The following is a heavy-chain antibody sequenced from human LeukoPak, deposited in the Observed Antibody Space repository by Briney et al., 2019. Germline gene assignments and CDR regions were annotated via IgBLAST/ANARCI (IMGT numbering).Heavy chain of an antibody. CDR1: GGSVSSSAYY. J-gene: IGHJ6*03. CDR2: IYYSGST. Sequence: SETLSLTCTVSGGSVSSSAYYWGWIRQPPEKGLEWIGNIYYSGSTYYNPSLKSRVTISIDTSKHQFSLKLSSVTAADTAVYYCAREGAVTAYATYYYYIDVWGKGTTVTVSS. V-gene: IGHV4-39*07. D-gene: IGHD4-23*01. CDR3: AREGAVTAYATYYYYIDV.